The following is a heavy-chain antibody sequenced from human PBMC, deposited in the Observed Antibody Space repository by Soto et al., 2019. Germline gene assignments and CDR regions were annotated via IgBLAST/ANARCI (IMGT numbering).Heavy chain of an antibody. CDR3: ARDSAGTIDY. CDR1: GGSISSYY. Sequence: TSETLSLTCTVSGGSISSYYWSWIRQPPGKRLEWIGYIYYSGSTNYNPSLKSRVTISVDTSKNQFSLKLSSVTAADTAVYYCARDSAGTIDYWGQGTLVTVSS. CDR2: IYYSGST. D-gene: IGHD6-19*01. V-gene: IGHV4-59*01. J-gene: IGHJ4*02.